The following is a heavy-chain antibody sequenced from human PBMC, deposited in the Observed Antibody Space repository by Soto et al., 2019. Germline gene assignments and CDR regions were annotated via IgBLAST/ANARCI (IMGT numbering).Heavy chain of an antibody. CDR2: IYSGGST. CDR1: GFTVSSNY. Sequence: VGSLRLSCAASGFTVSSNYMSWVRQAPGKGLEWVSVIYSGGSTYYADSVKGRFTISRDNSKNTVFLQMNGLRAEDTAVYYCAKVTKRAAAGRYEYYKYGMDVWGQGTTVTVSS. D-gene: IGHD6-13*01. V-gene: IGHV3-53*01. CDR3: AKVTKRAAAGRYEYYKYGMDV. J-gene: IGHJ6*02.